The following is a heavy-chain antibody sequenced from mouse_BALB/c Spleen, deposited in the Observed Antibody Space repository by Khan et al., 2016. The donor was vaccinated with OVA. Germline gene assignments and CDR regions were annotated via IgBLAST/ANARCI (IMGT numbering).Heavy chain of an antibody. J-gene: IGHJ4*01. Sequence: VELVESGPGLVAPSQSLSITCTISGFSLTNYGVHWVRQPPGKGLEWLVVIWSDGRTTYNSALKSRLTISKDNSKSQVFLKMNSLQTDDTAMYFCARQPYYHYNIMDSWGQVTSVTVSS. CDR2: IWSDGRT. D-gene: IGHD2-10*01. V-gene: IGHV2-6-1*01. CDR3: ARQPYYHYNIMDS. CDR1: GFSLTNYG.